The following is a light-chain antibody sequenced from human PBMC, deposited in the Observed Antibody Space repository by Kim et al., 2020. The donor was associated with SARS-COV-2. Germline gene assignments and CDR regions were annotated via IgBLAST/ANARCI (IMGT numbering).Light chain of an antibody. J-gene: IGKJ1*01. V-gene: IGKV1-27*01. CDR2: DAS. CDR1: QGISNV. Sequence: AYVGDRVTITCRSSQGISNVLAWYQQKPGKVPQLLIYDASVLQSGVPSRFSGSGSGTDFTLTISGLQPEDIASYYCQRYNSAPWTFGQGTKVDIK. CDR3: QRYNSAPWT.